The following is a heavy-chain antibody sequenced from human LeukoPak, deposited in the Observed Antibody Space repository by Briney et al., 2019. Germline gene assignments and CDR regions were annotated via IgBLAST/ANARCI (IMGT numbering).Heavy chain of an antibody. CDR2: ISSSSSYT. CDR3: ARGTVVLWFGETDAFDI. J-gene: IGHJ3*02. Sequence: GGSLRLSCAASGFTLSDYYMSWIRQAPGKGLEWVSYISSSSSYTNYADSVKGRFTVSRDNAKNSLYLQMNSLRAEDTAVYYCARGTVVLWFGETDAFDIWGQGTMVTVSS. CDR1: GFTLSDYY. D-gene: IGHD3-10*01. V-gene: IGHV3-11*06.